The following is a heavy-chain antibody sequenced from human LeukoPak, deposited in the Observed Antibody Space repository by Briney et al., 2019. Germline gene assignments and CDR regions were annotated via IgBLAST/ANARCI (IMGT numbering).Heavy chain of an antibody. V-gene: IGHV4-59*12. CDR1: GGSISSYY. D-gene: IGHD6-13*01. CDR2: IYYSGST. CDR3: GTGYSSSWYAEGFDY. Sequence: SETLSLTCTVSGGSISSYYWSWIRQPPGKGLEWIGSIYYSGSTHYNPSLKSRVTISVDTSKNQFSLKLSSVTAADTAVYYCGTGYSSSWYAEGFDYWGQGTLVTVSS. J-gene: IGHJ4*02.